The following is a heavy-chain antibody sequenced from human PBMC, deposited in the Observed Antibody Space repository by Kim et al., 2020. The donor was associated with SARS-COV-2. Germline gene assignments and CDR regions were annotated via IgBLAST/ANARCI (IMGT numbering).Heavy chain of an antibody. J-gene: IGHJ6*02. CDR2: INAGNGNT. V-gene: IGHV1-3*01. CDR1: GYTFTSYA. Sequence: ASVKVSCKASGYTFTSYAMHWVRQAPGQRLEWMGWINAGNGNTKYSQKFQGRVTITRDTSASTAYMELSSLRSEDTAVYYCARSRLSYYYYGMDVWGQGTTVTVSS. CDR3: ARSRLSYYYYGMDV. D-gene: IGHD2-2*01.